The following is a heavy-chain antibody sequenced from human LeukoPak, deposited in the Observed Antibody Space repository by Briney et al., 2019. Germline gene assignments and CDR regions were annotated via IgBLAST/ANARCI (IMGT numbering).Heavy chain of an antibody. V-gene: IGHV1-8*01. CDR2: MNPNSANT. CDR1: GYTFTSYD. D-gene: IGHD6-13*01. J-gene: IGHJ6*02. Sequence: ASVKVSCKASGYTFTSYDINWVRQATGQGLEWMGWMNPNSANTGYAQKFQGRVTITRNTSISTAYMELSSLRSEDTAVYYCARLASSSWPLYYYYGMDVWGQGTTVTVSS. CDR3: ARLASSSWPLYYYYGMDV.